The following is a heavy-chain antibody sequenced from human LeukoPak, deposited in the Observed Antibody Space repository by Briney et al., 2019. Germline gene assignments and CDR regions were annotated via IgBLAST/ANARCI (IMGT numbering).Heavy chain of an antibody. CDR1: GGTFSSYA. V-gene: IGHV1-69*04. Sequence: ASVKVSCKASGGTFSSYAISWVRQAPGQGLEWMGRIIPILGIANYAQKFQGRVTITADKSTSTAYMELSSLRSEDTAVYYCARDRDYGDYEDAFDIWGQGTMVTVSS. J-gene: IGHJ3*02. CDR2: IIPILGIA. CDR3: ARDRDYGDYEDAFDI. D-gene: IGHD4-17*01.